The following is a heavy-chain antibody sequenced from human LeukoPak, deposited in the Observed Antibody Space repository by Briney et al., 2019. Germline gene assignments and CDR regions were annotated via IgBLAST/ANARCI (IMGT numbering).Heavy chain of an antibody. V-gene: IGHV4-61*02. D-gene: IGHD6-6*01. J-gene: IGHJ4*02. CDR2: IYVSGST. CDR1: GDSISTSNYF. CDR3: AREGQQLVPPFDY. Sequence: SETLSLTCTVSGDSISTSNYFWGWIRQPAGKGLEWIGRIYVSGSTNYNPSLESRVTISVDTSKNQFSLQLTSLTAADTAVYYCAREGQQLVPPFDYWGQGTLVTVSS.